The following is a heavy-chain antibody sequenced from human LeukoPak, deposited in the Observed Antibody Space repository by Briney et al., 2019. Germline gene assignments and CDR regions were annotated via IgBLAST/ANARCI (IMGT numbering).Heavy chain of an antibody. V-gene: IGHV4-30-2*01. CDR3: AKAVRVPTLVY. D-gene: IGHD4-23*01. Sequence: SQTLSLTCTVSGGSISSGGYYWSWVRQPPGKGLEWIGEIYHSGSTNYNPSLESRVTISLDKSQNQFSLKLSSMTAADTAVYYCAKAVRVPTLVYWGQGKLVTVST. CDR1: GGSISSGGYY. J-gene: IGHJ4*02. CDR2: IYHSGST.